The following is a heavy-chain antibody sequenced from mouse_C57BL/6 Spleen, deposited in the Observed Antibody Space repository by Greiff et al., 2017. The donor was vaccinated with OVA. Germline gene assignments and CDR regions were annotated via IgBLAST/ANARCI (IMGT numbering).Heavy chain of an antibody. J-gene: IGHJ2*01. Sequence: EVQLKESGEGLVKPGGSLKLSCAASGFTFSSYAMSWVRQTPEKRLEWVAYISSGGDYIYYADTVKGRFTISRDNARNTLYLQMSSLKSEDTAMYYCTRDGYDAYFDYWGQGTTLTVSS. CDR1: GFTFSSYA. D-gene: IGHD2-2*01. V-gene: IGHV5-9-1*02. CDR2: ISSGGDYI. CDR3: TRDGYDAYFDY.